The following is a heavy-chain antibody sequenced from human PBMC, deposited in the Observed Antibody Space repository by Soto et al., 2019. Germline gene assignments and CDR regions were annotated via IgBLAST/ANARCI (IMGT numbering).Heavy chain of an antibody. V-gene: IGHV1-58*02. CDR1: GVTFTSSA. Sequence: ASVKVSCKASGVTFTSSAMQWVRQARGQRLEWIGWIVVGSGNTNYAQKFQERVTITRDMSTSTAYMELSSLRSEDTAVYYCARDPSYYGMDVWGQGTTVTVSS. CDR3: ARDPSYYGMDV. J-gene: IGHJ6*02. CDR2: IVVGSGNT.